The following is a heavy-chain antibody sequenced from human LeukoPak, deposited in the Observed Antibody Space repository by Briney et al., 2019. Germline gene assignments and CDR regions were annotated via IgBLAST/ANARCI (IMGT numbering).Heavy chain of an antibody. J-gene: IGHJ6*02. CDR1: GGTFSSYA. D-gene: IGHD2-2*01. CDR3: ATGVVPAATYRYYYYYGMDV. CDR2: IIPIFGTA. Sequence: GASVKVSCKASGGTFSSYAISWVRQAPGQGLEWMGGIIPIFGTANYAQKFQGRVTITADESTSTAYMELSSLRSEDAAVYYCATGVVPAATYRYYYYYGMDVWGQGTTVTVSS. V-gene: IGHV1-69*13.